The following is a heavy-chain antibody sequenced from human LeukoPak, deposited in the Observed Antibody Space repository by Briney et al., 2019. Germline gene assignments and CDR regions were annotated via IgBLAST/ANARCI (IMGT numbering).Heavy chain of an antibody. CDR1: GYTFTSYY. V-gene: IGHV1-46*01. D-gene: IGHD1-1*01. CDR2: INPSGGST. Sequence: ASVKVSCKASGYTFTSYYMHWVRQAPGQGLEWMGIINPSGGSTSYAQKFQGRVTMTRDTSTSTVYMELSSLRAEDTAVYYCAKVRSGSANWALRIFDNWGQGTLVTVSS. CDR3: AKVRSGSANWALRIFDN. J-gene: IGHJ4*02.